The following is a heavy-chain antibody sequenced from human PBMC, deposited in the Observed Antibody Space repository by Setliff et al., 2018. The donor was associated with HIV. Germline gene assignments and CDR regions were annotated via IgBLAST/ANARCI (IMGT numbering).Heavy chain of an antibody. V-gene: IGHV4-39*01. CDR3: ARYTSKLDWFDP. CDR1: GDSITNDDYY. Sequence: PSETLSLTCTVSGDSITNDDYYWGWIRQPPGRGLEWIAIIHYNGRTYYDPSLKSRVTIFVDTSKTQFYLKLRSVTASDTAVYCCARYTSKLDWFDPWGQGTLVTVSS. CDR2: IHYNGRT. D-gene: IGHD2-2*02. J-gene: IGHJ5*02.